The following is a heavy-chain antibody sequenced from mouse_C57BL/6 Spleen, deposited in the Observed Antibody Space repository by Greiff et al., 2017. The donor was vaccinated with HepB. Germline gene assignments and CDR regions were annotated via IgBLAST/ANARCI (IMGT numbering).Heavy chain of an antibody. CDR2: ISDGGSYT. CDR1: GFTFSSYA. J-gene: IGHJ2*01. V-gene: IGHV5-4*01. CDR3: ARDRGYYGSRSFDY. D-gene: IGHD1-1*01. Sequence: EVMLVESGGGLVKPGGSLKLSCAASGFTFSSYAMSWVRQTPEKRLEWVATISDGGSYTYYPDNVKGRFTISRDNAKNNLYLQMSHLKSEDTAMYYCARDRGYYGSRSFDYWGQGTTLTVSS.